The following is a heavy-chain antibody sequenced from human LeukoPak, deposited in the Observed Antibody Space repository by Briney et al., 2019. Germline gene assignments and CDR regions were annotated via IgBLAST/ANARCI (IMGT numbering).Heavy chain of an antibody. CDR2: INPNSGGT. V-gene: IGHV1-2*02. D-gene: IGHD2-2*01. CDR1: GYTFTGYY. CDR3: ARGGYCSSSSCFHNWFDP. J-gene: IGHJ5*02. Sequence: ASVKVSCKASGYTFTGYYMHWVREAPGQGLEWMGGINPNSGGTNYAQKFQGRVTMTRDTSISTAYLELSRLRSDATAVYYCARGGYCSSSSCFHNWFDPWGQGTLVTVSS.